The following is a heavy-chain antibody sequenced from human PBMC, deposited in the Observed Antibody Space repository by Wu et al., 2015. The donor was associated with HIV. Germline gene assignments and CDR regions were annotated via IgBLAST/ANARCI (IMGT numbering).Heavy chain of an antibody. CDR3: ARNTDSVATSLYSLGV. D-gene: IGHD6-19*01. Sequence: QAHLLQFGAEVRKPGSSVKVTCKASGDGFTSYAVSWVRQAPGQGLEWMGGINPLFGTTRHAQKFQDRITITTDEAKSIVYLELDSLRSDDTAVYYCARNTDSVATSLYSLGVWGQGTTVTVSS. J-gene: IGHJ6*02. CDR2: INPLFGTT. CDR1: GDGFTSYA. V-gene: IGHV1-69*05.